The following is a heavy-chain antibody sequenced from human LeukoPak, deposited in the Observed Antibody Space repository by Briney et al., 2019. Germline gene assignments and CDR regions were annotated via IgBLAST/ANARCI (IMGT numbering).Heavy chain of an antibody. V-gene: IGHV5-51*01. J-gene: IGHJ3*02. D-gene: IGHD6-13*01. CDR1: GYSFTNYW. CDR3: ARSGRIAPGGNGDDAFDI. CDR2: IYPGDSDT. Sequence: GESLKISCQGSGYSFTNYWIVWVRQMAGKGLEWMGIIYPGDSDTRYSRSFQGQVSISADKSITTAYLQWSSLKASDTAMYYCARSGRIAPGGNGDDAFDIWGQGTMVTVSS.